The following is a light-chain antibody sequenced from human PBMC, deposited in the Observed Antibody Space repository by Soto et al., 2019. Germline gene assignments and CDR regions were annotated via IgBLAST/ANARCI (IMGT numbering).Light chain of an antibody. J-gene: IGKJ1*01. CDR3: QQYGSSPGT. CDR1: QSVSSSY. V-gene: IGKV3-20*01. CDR2: GAS. Sequence: EILLTQSPGTLSLSPGERATLSCRASQSVSSSYLAWYQQKPGQAPRLLIYGASSRATGISDRFSGSGSGTDFTLTISRLEPEDFAVYYCQQYGSSPGTFGQGTKVEIK.